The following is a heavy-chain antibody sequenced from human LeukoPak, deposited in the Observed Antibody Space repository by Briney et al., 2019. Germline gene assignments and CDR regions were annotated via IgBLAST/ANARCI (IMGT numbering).Heavy chain of an antibody. D-gene: IGHD3-3*01. J-gene: IGHJ4*02. Sequence: ASVKVSCKASGGTFSSYAISWVRQAPGQGLEWMGGIIPIFGTANYAQKFQGRVTITADESTSTAYMELSSLRSEDTAVYYCARGSGSGYVFPLDYWGQGTLVTVSS. V-gene: IGHV1-69*13. CDR2: IIPIFGTA. CDR3: ARGSGSGYVFPLDY. CDR1: GGTFSSYA.